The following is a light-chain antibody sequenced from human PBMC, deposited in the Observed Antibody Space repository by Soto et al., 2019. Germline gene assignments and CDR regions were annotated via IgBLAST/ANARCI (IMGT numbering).Light chain of an antibody. J-gene: IGKJ3*01. CDR1: QDIHTW. CDR3: QQANSFPFT. Sequence: MQMTQSPSSVSASLGDRVTITCRASQDIHTWLAWYQQKPGQAPKLLIYGASHLQSGVPSRFSGSGSGTDFTLTISSLQSEDFATYYCQQANSFPFTFGPGTKVDVK. CDR2: GAS. V-gene: IGKV1-12*01.